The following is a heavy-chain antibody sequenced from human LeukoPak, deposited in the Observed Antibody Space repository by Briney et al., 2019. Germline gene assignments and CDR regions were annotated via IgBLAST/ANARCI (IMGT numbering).Heavy chain of an antibody. CDR1: GGSFIGYY. Sequence: PSETLSLTCGVYGGSFIGYYWSWLRQPPGKGREWIGEINHSGSTNYNPSLKSRVTISVDTSKRQFSLKLSSVTAADTAVYYCSKGGPHTVTTYRWFDPWGQGTLVTVSS. J-gene: IGHJ5*02. CDR3: SKGGPHTVTTYRWFDP. V-gene: IGHV4-34*01. D-gene: IGHD4-17*01. CDR2: INHSGST.